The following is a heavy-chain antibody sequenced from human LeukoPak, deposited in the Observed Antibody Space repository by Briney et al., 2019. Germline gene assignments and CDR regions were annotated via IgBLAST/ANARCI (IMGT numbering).Heavy chain of an antibody. CDR3: SSGGYLDI. Sequence: GGSLRLSCAASGFTFNNYWMTWVRQPPGKGLEWVANIKQGGSKKFYLSPVKRRSTISDDNTKNSLLLQITGLRAETTGVYYCSSGGYLDIWGQGILVTVSS. CDR2: IKQGGSKK. J-gene: IGHJ4*02. CDR1: GFTFNNYW. D-gene: IGHD2-15*01. V-gene: IGHV3-7*01.